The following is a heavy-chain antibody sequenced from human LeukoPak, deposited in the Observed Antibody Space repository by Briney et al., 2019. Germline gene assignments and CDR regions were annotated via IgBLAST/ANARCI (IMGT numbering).Heavy chain of an antibody. J-gene: IGHJ2*01. V-gene: IGHV4-30-2*01. Sequence: PSETLSLTCAVSGGSISSGGYSWSWIRQPPGKGLEWIGYIYHSGSTYYNPSLKSRVTISVDRSKNQFSLKLSSVTAADTAVYYCARVAPLVVVPAAMIGYFDLWGCGTLVTVSS. D-gene: IGHD2-2*01. CDR2: IYHSGST. CDR3: ARVAPLVVVPAAMIGYFDL. CDR1: GGSISSGGYS.